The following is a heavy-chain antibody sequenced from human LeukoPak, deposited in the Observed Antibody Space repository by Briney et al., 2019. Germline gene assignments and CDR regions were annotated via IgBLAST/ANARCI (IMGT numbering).Heavy chain of an antibody. V-gene: IGHV3-7*05. J-gene: IGHJ4*02. CDR2: INQDGSEQ. Sequence: WGSLRLSCAASGFTFSSSWMSWVRQAPGKGLEWVANINQDGSEQYYVDSVKGRFTISRDNAKSSLYLQMNSLRDEDTAVYYCVRGAGGMDYWGQGALVTVSS. D-gene: IGHD3-16*01. CDR1: GFTFSSSW. CDR3: VRGAGGMDY.